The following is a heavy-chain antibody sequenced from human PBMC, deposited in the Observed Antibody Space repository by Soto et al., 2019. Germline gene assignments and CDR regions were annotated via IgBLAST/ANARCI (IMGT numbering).Heavy chain of an antibody. CDR2: INHSGST. D-gene: IGHD1-1*01. V-gene: IGHV4-34*01. J-gene: IGHJ5*02. CDR1: GGSFSGYY. CDR3: ARADWNGWFDP. Sequence: QVQLQQWGAGLLKPSETLSLTCAVYGGSFSGYYWSWIRQPPGKGLEWIGEINHSGSTNYNPSLTSRVTISVDTSKNQFSLKLSSVTAAVTAVYYCARADWNGWFDPWGQGTLVTVSS.